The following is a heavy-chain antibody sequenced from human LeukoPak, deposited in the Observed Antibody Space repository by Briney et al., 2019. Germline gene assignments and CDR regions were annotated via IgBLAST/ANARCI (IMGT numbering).Heavy chain of an antibody. CDR3: ARAVGYGGYGVDY. CDR1: GGSFSSGGYY. CDR2: IYYSGST. D-gene: IGHD5-12*01. J-gene: IGHJ4*02. Sequence: SETLSLTCTVSGGSFSSGGYYWSWLRQHPGQGLEWLGYIYYSGSTYYNPFLKSRVTISVDTSKNQFSLKLSSVTAADTAMYYCARAVGYGGYGVDYWGQGTLVTVSS. V-gene: IGHV4-31*03.